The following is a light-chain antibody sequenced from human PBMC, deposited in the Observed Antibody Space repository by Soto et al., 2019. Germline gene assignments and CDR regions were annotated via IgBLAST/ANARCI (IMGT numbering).Light chain of an antibody. CDR2: DAS. CDR3: QQYGSSPKT. J-gene: IGKJ2*01. Sequence: EIVLTQSPSTLSLSPGERATLSCRASQSVSSSYLVWYQQKPGQAPRLLIYDASSRATGIPDRFSGSGSGTDFTLTISRLEPEDFAVYYCQQYGSSPKTFGQGTKLEIK. V-gene: IGKV3-20*01. CDR1: QSVSSSY.